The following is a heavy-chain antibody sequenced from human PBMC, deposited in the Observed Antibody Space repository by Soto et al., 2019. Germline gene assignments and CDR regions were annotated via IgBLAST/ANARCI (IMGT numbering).Heavy chain of an antibody. V-gene: IGHV3-30-3*01. J-gene: IGHJ4*02. Sequence: QVQLVESGGGVVQPGRSLRVSCAASGFSFSTYAMHWVRQAPGKGLEWMAVISDDGDKNHYRDSVKGRFTISRDNSKNTLYLQMNSLRDEDTAVYYCVASGLSFDFWGQGTLVTVSS. CDR1: GFSFSTYA. D-gene: IGHD3-16*02. CDR3: VASGLSFDF. CDR2: ISDDGDKN.